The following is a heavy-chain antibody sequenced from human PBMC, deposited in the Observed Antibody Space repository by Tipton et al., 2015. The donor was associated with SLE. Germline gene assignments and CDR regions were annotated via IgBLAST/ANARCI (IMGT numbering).Heavy chain of an antibody. Sequence: SLRLSCAASGFTFSSHAMSWVRPAPGKGLEWVSAISGSGGSTYYADSVKGRFTISRDNSKNTLYLQMNSLRAEDTAVYYCAKEPGYLTTGAYDYWGQGTLVTVSS. CDR1: GFTFSSHA. D-gene: IGHD1-14*01. CDR2: ISGSGGST. J-gene: IGHJ4*02. CDR3: AKEPGYLTTGAYDY. V-gene: IGHV3-23*01.